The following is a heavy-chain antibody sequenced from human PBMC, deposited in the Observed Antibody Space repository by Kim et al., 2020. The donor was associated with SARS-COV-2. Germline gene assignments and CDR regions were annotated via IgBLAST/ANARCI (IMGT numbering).Heavy chain of an antibody. J-gene: IGHJ4*02. CDR3: ARLCGRGCVDY. CDR1: GGSISSSSYY. D-gene: IGHD2-2*01. Sequence: SETLSLTCTVSGGSISSSSYYWGWIRQPPGKGLEWIGSIYYSGSTYYNPSLKSRVTISVDTSKNQFSLKLSSVTAADTAVYYCARLCGRGCVDYWGQGTLVTVSS. V-gene: IGHV4-39*01. CDR2: IYYSGST.